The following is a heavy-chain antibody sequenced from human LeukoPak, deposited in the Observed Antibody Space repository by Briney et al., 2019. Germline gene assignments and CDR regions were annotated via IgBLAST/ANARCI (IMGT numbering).Heavy chain of an antibody. V-gene: IGHV1-2*02. D-gene: IGHD4-17*01. CDR3: ARVYDDYGTTYYMDV. Sequence: GASVKVSCKASGYTFTGYYMHWVRQAPGQGLEWMGWINPNSGGTNYAQKFQGRVTMTRDTSISTDYMELSRLRSDDTAVYYCARVYDDYGTTYYMDVWGKGTTVTVSS. J-gene: IGHJ6*03. CDR1: GYTFTGYY. CDR2: INPNSGGT.